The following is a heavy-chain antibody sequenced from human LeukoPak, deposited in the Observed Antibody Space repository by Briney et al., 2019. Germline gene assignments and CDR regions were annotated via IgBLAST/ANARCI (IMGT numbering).Heavy chain of an antibody. CDR2: TSYDGSTK. J-gene: IGHJ4*02. CDR1: GFTFSSYS. Sequence: GGSLRLSCAASGFTFSSYSMHWVRQAPGKGLEWVPVTSYDGSTKYYAESVKGRFTISRDNSKNTLYLQMNSLRAEDTAVYYCARESGDGWTFDYWGQGTLVTVSS. D-gene: IGHD5-24*01. V-gene: IGHV3-30-3*01. CDR3: ARESGDGWTFDY.